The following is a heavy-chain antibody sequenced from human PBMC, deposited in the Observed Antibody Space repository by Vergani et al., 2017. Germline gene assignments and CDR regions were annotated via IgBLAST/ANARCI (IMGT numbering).Heavy chain of an antibody. D-gene: IGHD3-22*01. CDR2: IHLADPDT. CDR3: ASLYGRDSSGSKYFDY. J-gene: IGHJ4*02. V-gene: IGHV5-51*01. Sequence: EVQLVQSGAEVKKPGESLKISCQISGYSFTNYWIGWVRQMPGKGLEWMGIIHLADPDTRYSPSFQGQVTISVDKSISTAYLQRSSLRASDSAMYYCASLYGRDSSGSKYFDYWGQGTLVTVSS. CDR1: GYSFTNYW.